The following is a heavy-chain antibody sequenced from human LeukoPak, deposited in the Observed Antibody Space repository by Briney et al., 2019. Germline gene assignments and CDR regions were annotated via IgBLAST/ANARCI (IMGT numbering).Heavy chain of an antibody. CDR2: IYSGGGT. J-gene: IGHJ4*02. Sequence: TSETLSLTGSLSGGSISSRIYHWTWIRQSPGEGLDWIGNIYSGGGTYYKPSLKGRVTISVDTSKNQFSLQLTSVTAADTAIYYCARHGDGGLHYWGQGTLVTVSS. CDR1: GGSISSRIYH. D-gene: IGHD2-15*01. CDR3: ARHGDGGLHY. V-gene: IGHV4-39*01.